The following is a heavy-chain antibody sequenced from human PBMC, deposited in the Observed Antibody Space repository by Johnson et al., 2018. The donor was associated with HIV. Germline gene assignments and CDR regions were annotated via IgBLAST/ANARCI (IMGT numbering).Heavy chain of an antibody. J-gene: IGHJ3*02. Sequence: VQLVESGGGLVQPGGSLRLSCAASGFTFSSYWMSWVRQAPGKGLEWVANIKQDGSEKYYVDSVKGRFTISRDNVKNSLYLQMNSLRAEDTAVYFCARDPSIDAFDIWGQGTMVTVSS. V-gene: IGHV3-7*03. CDR1: GFTFSSYW. CDR3: ARDPSIDAFDI. CDR2: IKQDGSEK. D-gene: IGHD2/OR15-2a*01.